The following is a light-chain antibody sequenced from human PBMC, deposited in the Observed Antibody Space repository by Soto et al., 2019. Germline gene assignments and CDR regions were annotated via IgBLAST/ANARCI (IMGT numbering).Light chain of an antibody. V-gene: IGKV1-13*02. CDR3: QQFNTYPIT. Sequence: AVQLTQSPSSLSASVGDRVTITCRASQDIRGALAWYQQKPGKPPKLLIFDVSSFQSGVPSRFSGSGSGTDFTLTICSLQPEDFATYYCQQFNTYPITFGQGTRLEIK. J-gene: IGKJ5*01. CDR2: DVS. CDR1: QDIRGA.